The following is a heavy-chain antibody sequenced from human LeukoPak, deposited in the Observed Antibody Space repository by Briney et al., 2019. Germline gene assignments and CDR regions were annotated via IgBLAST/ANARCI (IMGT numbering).Heavy chain of an antibody. CDR1: GFTVSRNY. V-gene: IGHV3-53*01. Sequence: PGGSLRLSCAASGFTVSRNYMTWARQAPGKGLEWVSVICSGGATYYADSVKGRFTISRDNSKNTLYLQMNSLRAEDTAVYYCARTSGYPYNFDNWGQGTLVTVSS. D-gene: IGHD3-22*01. J-gene: IGHJ4*02. CDR3: ARTSGYPYNFDN. CDR2: ICSGGAT.